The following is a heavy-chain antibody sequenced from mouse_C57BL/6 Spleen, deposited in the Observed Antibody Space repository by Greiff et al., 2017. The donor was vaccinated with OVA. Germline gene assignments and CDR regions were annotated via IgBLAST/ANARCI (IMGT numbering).Heavy chain of an antibody. CDR3: KRDWDGLPAY. V-gene: IGHV5-9-1*02. D-gene: IGHD4-1*01. J-gene: IGHJ3*01. CDR1: GFTFSSYA. CDR2: ISSGGDYI. Sequence: EVKLMESGEGLVKPGGSLKLSCAASGFTFSSYAMSWVRQTPEKRLEWVAYISSGGDYIYYADTVKGRFTISRDNARNTLYLQMSSLKSEDKAMDYCKRDWDGLPAYWGQGTMVTVSA.